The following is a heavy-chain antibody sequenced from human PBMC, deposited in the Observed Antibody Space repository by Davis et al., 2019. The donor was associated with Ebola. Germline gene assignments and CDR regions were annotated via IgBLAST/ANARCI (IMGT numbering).Heavy chain of an antibody. CDR1: GYTFTSYG. D-gene: IGHD2-15*01. J-gene: IGHJ4*02. V-gene: IGHV1-18*01. CDR2: ISAYNGNT. CDR3: ARGYCSGGSCYSGDY. Sequence: AASVKVSCKASGYTFTSYGISWVRQAPGQGLEWMGWISAYNGNTNYAQKPQGRVTMTTDTSTSTAYMELRSLRSDDTAVYYCARGYCSGGSCYSGDYWGQGTLVTVSS.